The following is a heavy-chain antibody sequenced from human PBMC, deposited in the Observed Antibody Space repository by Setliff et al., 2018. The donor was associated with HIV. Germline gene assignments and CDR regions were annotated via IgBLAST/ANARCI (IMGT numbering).Heavy chain of an antibody. CDR3: VRWGLPYGIDA. V-gene: IGHV3-7*01. Sequence: HPGGSLRLSCAASGFTFSTFWMGWVRQAPGKGREWVAHIKPDGSSKKYVDSVKGRFTISRDNAKDSLYLQMHSLRAEDAAVYYCVRWGLPYGIDAWGQGTLVTVSS. CDR2: IKPDGSSK. D-gene: IGHD3-16*01. CDR1: GFTFSTFW. J-gene: IGHJ4*02.